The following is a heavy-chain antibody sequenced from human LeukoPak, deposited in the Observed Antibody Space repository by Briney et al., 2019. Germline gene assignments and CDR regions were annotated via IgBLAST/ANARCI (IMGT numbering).Heavy chain of an antibody. Sequence: GGSLRLSCAASGFTVSSSYMTWVRQAPGKGLEWVSYISSSSSTIYYADSVKGRFTISRDNAKNSLYLQMNSLRDEDTAVYYCARASFQRWLQLGGDWGQGTLVTVSS. D-gene: IGHD5-24*01. CDR1: GFTVSSSY. V-gene: IGHV3-48*02. CDR3: ARASFQRWLQLGGD. J-gene: IGHJ4*02. CDR2: ISSSSSTI.